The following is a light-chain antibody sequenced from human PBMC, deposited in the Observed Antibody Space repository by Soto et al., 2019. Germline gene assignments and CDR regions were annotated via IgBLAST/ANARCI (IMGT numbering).Light chain of an antibody. CDR1: QSIRTN. V-gene: IGKV3-15*01. J-gene: IGKJ4*01. CDR3: QEYHTWPI. Sequence: EIVMTQSPVTLSVSPGETATHSCRASQSIRTNLAWYQQRPGQTPRLLIYGASTRATGIPVRFSGSGSGTEFTLTISSLQSEDFAVYYCQEYHTWPIFGGGTKVEIK. CDR2: GAS.